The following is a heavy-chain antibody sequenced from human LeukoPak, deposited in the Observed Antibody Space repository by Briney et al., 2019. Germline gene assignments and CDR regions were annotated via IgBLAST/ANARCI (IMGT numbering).Heavy chain of an antibody. CDR3: ARAYTSGWYWGS. Sequence: GGSLRLSCAASGFTVSSNYMSWVRQAPGKGLEWVSVIYSDGRMYYADSVKGRFTISRGNSKNTLYLQMNSLRADDTAVYYCARAYTSGWYWGSWGQGTLVTVSS. D-gene: IGHD6-19*01. CDR2: IYSDGRM. J-gene: IGHJ5*02. V-gene: IGHV3-53*01. CDR1: GFTVSSNY.